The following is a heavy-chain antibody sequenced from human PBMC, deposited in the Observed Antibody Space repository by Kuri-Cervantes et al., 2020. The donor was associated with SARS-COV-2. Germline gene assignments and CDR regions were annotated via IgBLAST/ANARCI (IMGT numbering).Heavy chain of an antibody. J-gene: IGHJ5*02. D-gene: IGHD2-2*01. V-gene: IGHV3-64*01. CDR1: GFTFSSYA. Sequence: GGSLRLSCAASGFTFSSYAMHWVRQAPGKGLEYVSAISSNGGSTYYANSVKGRFTISRDNSKNTLYLQMGSLGAEDMAVYYCARGSSCSSTSCYEVGWFDPWGQGTLVTVSS. CDR3: ARGSSCSSTSCYEVGWFDP. CDR2: ISSNGGST.